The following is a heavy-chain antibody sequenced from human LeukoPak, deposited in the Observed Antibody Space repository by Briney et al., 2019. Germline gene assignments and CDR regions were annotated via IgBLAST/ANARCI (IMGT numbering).Heavy chain of an antibody. D-gene: IGHD3-3*01. Sequence: GGSLRLSCAASGSTFSSYEMNWVRQAPGKGLEWISHISSSGSRIYYADSVKGRFTISRDNAKNSLYLQMNGLRVEDTAVYYCARGNWIGAFDIWGQGTMVTVSS. CDR3: ARGNWIGAFDI. CDR2: ISSSGSRI. J-gene: IGHJ3*02. V-gene: IGHV3-48*03. CDR1: GSTFSSYE.